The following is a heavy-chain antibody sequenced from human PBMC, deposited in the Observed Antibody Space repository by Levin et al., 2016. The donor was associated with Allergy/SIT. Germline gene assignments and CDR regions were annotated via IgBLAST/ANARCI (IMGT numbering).Heavy chain of an antibody. CDR1: TISYHG. J-gene: IGHJ4*02. V-gene: IGHV3-23*01. CDR2: IYGNADTT. CDR3: ARSLYGTPDS. D-gene: IGHD3-16*01. Sequence: GGSLRLSCTLTISYHGVLWVRQAPGKGLECVSGIYGNADTTYYGDSVKGRFTISRDTSSRTFYLQMNSLRADDTGVYYCARSLYGTPDSWGQGTLVTVSS.